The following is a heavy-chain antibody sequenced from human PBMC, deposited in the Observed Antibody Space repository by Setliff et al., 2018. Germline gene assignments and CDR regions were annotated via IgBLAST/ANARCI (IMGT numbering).Heavy chain of an antibody. CDR1: GGSISSYY. D-gene: IGHD6-19*01. V-gene: IGHV4-59*01. CDR3: ARDQFSSGWYGAPESYFDR. J-gene: IGHJ4*02. CDR2: IHYSGST. Sequence: SETLSLTCTVSGGSISSYYWSWIRQPPGKGLEWIGYIHYSGSTNYNPSLKGRVTLSMDTSKNQFSLKLNSVTAADTAVYYCARDQFSSGWYGAPESYFDRWGQGVLVTVSS.